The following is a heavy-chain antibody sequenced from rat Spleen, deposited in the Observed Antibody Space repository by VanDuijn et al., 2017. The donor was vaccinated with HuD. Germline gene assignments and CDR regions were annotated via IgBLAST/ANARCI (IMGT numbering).Heavy chain of an antibody. Sequence: QVQLKESGPGLVQPSQTLSLTCTVSGFSLTSNGVTWVRQPPGKGLEWIAAISSGGNTYYYSPLKSRLTISRDTAKNQVFLKMNSLQTDDTGTYYCTRDPSYSSYIYGDYWGQGVMVTVSS. J-gene: IGHJ2*01. CDR1: GFSLTSNG. V-gene: IGHV2S12*01. D-gene: IGHD1-2*01. CDR2: ISSGGNT. CDR3: TRDPSYSSYIYGDY.